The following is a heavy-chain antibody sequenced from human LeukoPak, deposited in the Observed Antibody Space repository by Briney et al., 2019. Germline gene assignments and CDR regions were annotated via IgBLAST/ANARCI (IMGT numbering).Heavy chain of an antibody. CDR3: ASSPGYDFWSGYYAPVYYYMDV. D-gene: IGHD3-3*01. CDR1: GYTFTSYD. CDR2: MNPNSGNT. J-gene: IGHJ6*03. V-gene: IGHV1-8*01. Sequence: GASVKVSCKASGYTFTSYDINWVRQATGQGVEWMGWMNPNSGNTGYAQKFQGRVTMTRDTSISTAYMELSRLRSDDTAVYYCASSPGYDFWSGYYAPVYYYMDVWGKGTTVTVSS.